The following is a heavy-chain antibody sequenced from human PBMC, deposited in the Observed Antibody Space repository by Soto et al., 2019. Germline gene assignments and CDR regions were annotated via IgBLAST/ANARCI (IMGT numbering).Heavy chain of an antibody. J-gene: IGHJ6*02. CDR2: IYYSGST. CDR1: GGSISSGGYY. CDR3: ARGRSIAAWYYYYGMDV. V-gene: IGHV4-31*03. Sequence: QVQLQESGPGLVKPSQTLSLTCTVSGGSISSGGYYWSWIRQHPGKGLEWIGYIYYSGSTYYNPSLKSRVTISVDTSKNQFSLKLSSVTAADTAVYYCARGRSIAAWYYYYGMDVWGQGTTVTVSS. D-gene: IGHD6-6*01.